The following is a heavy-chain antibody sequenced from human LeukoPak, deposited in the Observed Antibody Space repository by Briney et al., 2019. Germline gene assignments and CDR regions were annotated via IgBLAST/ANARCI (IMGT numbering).Heavy chain of an antibody. V-gene: IGHV4-59*06. CDR1: GGSISSYY. Sequence: SETLSLTCTVSGGSISSYYWSWIRQHPGKGLEWIGYIYYSGSTYYNPSLKSRVTISVDTSKNQFSLKLSSVTAADTAVYYCARARAYYYGSGNYMDVWGQGTTVTVSS. J-gene: IGHJ6*02. CDR3: ARARAYYYGSGNYMDV. D-gene: IGHD3-10*01. CDR2: IYYSGST.